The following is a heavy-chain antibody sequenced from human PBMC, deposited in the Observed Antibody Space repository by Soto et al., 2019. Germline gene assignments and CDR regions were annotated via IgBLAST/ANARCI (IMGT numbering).Heavy chain of an antibody. J-gene: IGHJ6*02. CDR3: ARARYCSSTSCLSGYYGMDV. V-gene: IGHV4-59*01. CDR1: GGSISSYY. D-gene: IGHD2-2*01. CDR2: IYYSGST. Sequence: LSLTCTVSGGSISSYYWSWIRQPPGKGLEWIGYIYYSGSTNYNPSLKSRVTISVDTSKNQFSLKLSSVTAADTAVYYCARARYCSSTSCLSGYYGMDVCGQGTTVTVSS.